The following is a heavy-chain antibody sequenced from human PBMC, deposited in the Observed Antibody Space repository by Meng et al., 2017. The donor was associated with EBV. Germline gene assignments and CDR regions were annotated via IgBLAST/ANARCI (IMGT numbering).Heavy chain of an antibody. CDR3: ARVGIAVAGTGDY. CDR2: INPNSGGT. J-gene: IGHJ4*02. CDR1: VPSFTGYY. D-gene: IGHD6-19*01. V-gene: IGHV1-2*06. Sequence: RVQSGDEVKSPGALVKVSCKPSVPSFTGYYMHGGRQAPGQGLEWMGRINPNSGGTNYAQKFQGRVTMTRDTSISTAYMELSRLRSDDTAVYYCARVGIAVAGTGDYWGQGTLVTVSS.